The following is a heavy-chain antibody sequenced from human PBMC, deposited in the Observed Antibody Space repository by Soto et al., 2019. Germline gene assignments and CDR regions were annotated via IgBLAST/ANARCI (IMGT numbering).Heavy chain of an antibody. CDR2: ISSSSSYT. D-gene: IGHD2-21*01. CDR3: ARSPSLASYVSRGQEASVI. Sequence: PGRTLRLSWAAAGFTLSDYYMSWIRQAPGKGLEWVSYISSSSSYTNYADSAKGRFTISRDNAKNSLYLQITSLRAEGPAVDYCARSPSLASYVSRGQEASVIWCPGTLVTV. J-gene: IGHJ3*02. CDR1: GFTLSDYY. V-gene: IGHV3-11*06.